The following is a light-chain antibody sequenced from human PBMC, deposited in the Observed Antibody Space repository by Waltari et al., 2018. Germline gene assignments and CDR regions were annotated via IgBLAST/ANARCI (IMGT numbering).Light chain of an antibody. CDR2: AAS. Sequence: DIQMTQSPSSLSASVGDRVTITCRASQNINIFLSWYQQRPGRAPRLLIYAASSLHSGVPSRFSCSGSVTDFTLTIASLQPEDFATYYCQQSDTFFALTFGGGTKVEI. J-gene: IGKJ4*01. CDR1: QNINIF. V-gene: IGKV1-39*01. CDR3: QQSDTFFALT.